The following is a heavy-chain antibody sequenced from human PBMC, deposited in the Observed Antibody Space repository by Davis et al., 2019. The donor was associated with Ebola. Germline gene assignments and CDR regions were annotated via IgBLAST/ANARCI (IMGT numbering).Heavy chain of an antibody. D-gene: IGHD6-19*01. V-gene: IGHV4-59*01. Sequence: PSETLSLTCTVSGGSISSYYWSWIRQPPGKGLEWIGYIYYSGSTNYNPSLKSRVTISVDTSKNQFSLKLSSVTAADTAVYYCARDHNQRTIAVAGYNWFDPWGQGTLVTVSS. CDR3: ARDHNQRTIAVAGYNWFDP. J-gene: IGHJ5*02. CDR1: GGSISSYY. CDR2: IYYSGST.